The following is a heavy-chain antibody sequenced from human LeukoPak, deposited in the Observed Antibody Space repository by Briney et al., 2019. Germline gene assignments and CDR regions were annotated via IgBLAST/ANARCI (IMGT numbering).Heavy chain of an antibody. D-gene: IGHD2-15*01. J-gene: IGHJ3*02. CDR1: GFTFGSYA. V-gene: IGHV3-23*01. Sequence: GGSLRLSCAASGFTFGSYAMSWVRQAPGKGLEWVSAISGSGGSTYYADSVKGRFTISRDNSKNTLYLQMNSLRAEDTAVYYCAKDRGSRVSTEDIWGQGTMVTVSS. CDR3: AKDRGSRVSTEDI. CDR2: ISGSGGST.